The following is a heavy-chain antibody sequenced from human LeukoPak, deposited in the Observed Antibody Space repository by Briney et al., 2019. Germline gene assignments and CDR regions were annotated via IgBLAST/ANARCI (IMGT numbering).Heavy chain of an antibody. J-gene: IGHJ4*02. V-gene: IGHV4-34*01. D-gene: IGHD2-15*01. CDR3: ARYNYDCSGGSCYSGYFDY. Sequence: PSETLSLTCAVYGGSFSGYYWSWIRQPPGKGLEWIGEINHSGSTNYNPSLKSRVTISVDTSKNQFSLKLSSVTAADTAVYYCARYNYDCSGGSCYSGYFDYWGQGTRVTVSS. CDR2: INHSGST. CDR1: GGSFSGYY.